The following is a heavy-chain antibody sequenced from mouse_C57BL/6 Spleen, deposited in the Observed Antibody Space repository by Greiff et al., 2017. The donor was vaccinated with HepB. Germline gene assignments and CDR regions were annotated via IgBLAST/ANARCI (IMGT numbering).Heavy chain of an antibody. D-gene: IGHD4-1*01. V-gene: IGHV1-82*01. CDR2: IYPGDGDT. CDR1: GYAFSSSW. J-gene: IGHJ2*01. CDR3: ARSDWAPYFDY. Sequence: VQLQQSGPELVKPGASVKISCKASGYAFSSSWMNWVKQRPGKGLEWIGRIYPGDGDTNYNGKFKGKATLTADKSSSTAYMQLSSLTSEDSAVYFCARSDWAPYFDYWGQGTTLTVSS.